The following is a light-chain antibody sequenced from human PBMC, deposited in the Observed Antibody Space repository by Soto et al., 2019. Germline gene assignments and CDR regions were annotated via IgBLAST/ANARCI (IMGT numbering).Light chain of an antibody. CDR2: GAS. CDR1: QSVISNY. CDR3: QQYHDSFT. Sequence: EIVLTQSPDTLSLSPGDSATLSCRASQSVISNYLAWYQQMPGRAPSLLIYGASNRATGVPDRFIGSGSGTDFTLTISRLKPEDFAVFYCQQYHDSFTFGQGTRVE. V-gene: IGKV3-20*01. J-gene: IGKJ5*01.